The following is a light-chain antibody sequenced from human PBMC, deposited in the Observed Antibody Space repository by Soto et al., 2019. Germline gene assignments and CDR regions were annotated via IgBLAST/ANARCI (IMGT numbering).Light chain of an antibody. CDR2: EVT. Sequence: QSALTQPASVSGSPGQSIAISCTGTSSDVGGYDYVSWYQQHPDKAPKLIVYEVTHRPSGVSSRFSGSKSGNTASLTISGLQAEDEAAYYCRTLRGGSTRVFGTGTKLTVL. CDR1: SSDVGGYDY. J-gene: IGLJ1*01. CDR3: RTLRGGSTRV. V-gene: IGLV2-14*01.